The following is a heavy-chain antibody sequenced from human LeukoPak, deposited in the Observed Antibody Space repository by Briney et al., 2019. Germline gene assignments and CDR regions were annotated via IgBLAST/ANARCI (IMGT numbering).Heavy chain of an antibody. J-gene: IGHJ4*02. CDR3: AKNILSGLRTFDY. CDR1: GFTFRNYA. D-gene: IGHD3-3*01. V-gene: IGHV3-23*01. CDR2: ISGSDGNT. Sequence: GGSLRLSCAASGFTFRNYAMGWVRQAPGKGLEWVSVISGSDGNTYYADSVKGRITISRDNSKNTLYLQMNSLGADDTAVYYCAKNILSGLRTFDYWGQGTLVTVSS.